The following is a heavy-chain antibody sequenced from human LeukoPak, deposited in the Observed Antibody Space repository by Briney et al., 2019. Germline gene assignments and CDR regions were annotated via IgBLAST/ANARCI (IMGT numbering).Heavy chain of an antibody. J-gene: IGHJ6*03. CDR2: ISSSSSTI. D-gene: IGHD6-6*01. CDR1: GFTFSYYS. Sequence: GGSLRLSCAASGFTFSYYSRNWVRQAPGKGLDWVSYISSSSSTIYYADSVKGRFTITRDNAKNSQFLQMNSLRDEDTAVYYCARASTITVRPGGYYHYYMDVWGKGTTVTVSS. CDR3: ARASTITVRPGGYYHYYMDV. V-gene: IGHV3-48*02.